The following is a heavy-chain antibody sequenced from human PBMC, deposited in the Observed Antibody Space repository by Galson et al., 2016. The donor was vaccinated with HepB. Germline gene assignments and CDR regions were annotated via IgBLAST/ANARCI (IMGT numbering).Heavy chain of an antibody. J-gene: IGHJ4*02. CDR2: IGWDGNRR. CDR3: AKALMYDYDSSGWALDQ. V-gene: IGHV3-43*01. D-gene: IGHD3-22*01. Sequence: SLRLSCAASGFTFDDYTMHWVRQAPGKGLEWVSLIGWDGNRRDYADSAKGRFVISRGNRKNYLYLEMNSLRTEDTALYYCAKALMYDYDSSGWALDQRGRGTLVSVSS. CDR1: GFTFDDYT.